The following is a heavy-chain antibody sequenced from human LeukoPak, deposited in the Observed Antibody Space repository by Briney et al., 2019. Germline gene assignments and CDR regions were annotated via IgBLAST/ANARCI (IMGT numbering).Heavy chain of an antibody. V-gene: IGHV1-18*01. CDR3: ARDYILPLETDNGDGFAI. Sequence: ASVKVSCKASGYTFRQYSISWVRQAPGKGLEWMGWVRPSHTTRVYAQQFQGRVTMTADTNTNTVSMELRSLRSDDTAVYFCARDYILPLETDNGDGFAIWGQGTVVSVSS. CDR1: GYTFRQYS. CDR2: VRPSHTTR. J-gene: IGHJ3*02. D-gene: IGHD3-3*02.